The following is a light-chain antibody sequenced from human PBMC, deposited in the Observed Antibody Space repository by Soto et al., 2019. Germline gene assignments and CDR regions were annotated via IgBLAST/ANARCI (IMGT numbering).Light chain of an antibody. CDR3: QQYGSSPGT. J-gene: IGKJ1*01. CDR2: GAS. CDR1: QSVSSSY. Sequence: EIVLTQSPGTLSLSPGERATLSCRASQSVSSSYLAWYQQKPGQAPRLLIYGASSRATGIPDRFSASGSGTDFTLTISRLQPEDFAVYYCQQYGSSPGTFGKGTKVEIK. V-gene: IGKV3-20*01.